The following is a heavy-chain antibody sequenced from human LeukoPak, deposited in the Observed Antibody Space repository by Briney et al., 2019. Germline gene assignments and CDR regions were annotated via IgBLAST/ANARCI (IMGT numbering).Heavy chain of an antibody. J-gene: IGHJ3*02. CDR2: ISAYNGNT. CDR1: AYTFTYSR. Sequence: ASVKVSCKNSAYTFTYSRASMVRDAPGLGLEWMGWISAYNGNTNYAQKVQGRVTMTTDTSTRTAYMELRSQRFDDTAVYYCARCQSVRLRQTSTTNFKHFFTMWGQGSMVTVSS. CDR3: ARCQSVRLRQTSTTNFKHFFTM. D-gene: IGHD3-3*02. V-gene: IGHV1-18*01.